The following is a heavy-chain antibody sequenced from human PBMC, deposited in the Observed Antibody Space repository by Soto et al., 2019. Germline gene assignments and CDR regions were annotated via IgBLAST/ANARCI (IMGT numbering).Heavy chain of an antibody. CDR1: GYTFTSYA. Sequence: GASVKVSCKASGYTFTSYAMNWVRQAPGQRLEWMGWINAGNGNTKYSQKFQGRVTITRDTSASTAYMELSSLRSEDTAVYYCARDFIFGTYYDILTGSLDVWGKGTTVTVSS. CDR2: INAGNGNT. J-gene: IGHJ6*04. CDR3: ARDFIFGTYYDILTGSLDV. V-gene: IGHV1-3*01. D-gene: IGHD3-9*01.